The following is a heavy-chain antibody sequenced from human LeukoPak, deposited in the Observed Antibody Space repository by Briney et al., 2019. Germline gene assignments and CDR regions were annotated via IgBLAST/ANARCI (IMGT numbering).Heavy chain of an antibody. CDR3: AKDRGAQLWPYYFDC. CDR1: GFIFSTYG. J-gene: IGHJ4*02. V-gene: IGHV3-30*02. Sequence: TGGSLRLSCAASGFIFSTYGMHWVRQAPGKGLEWVACIRYDGSDKYYLDSVKGRFTISRDNSKNTLYLQMNSLRAEDTAVYYCAKDRGAQLWPYYFDCWGQGTLVTVSS. D-gene: IGHD5-18*01. CDR2: IRYDGSDK.